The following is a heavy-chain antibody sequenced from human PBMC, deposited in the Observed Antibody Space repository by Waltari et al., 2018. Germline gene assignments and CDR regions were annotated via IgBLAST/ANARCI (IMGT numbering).Heavy chain of an antibody. J-gene: IGHJ6*02. CDR1: GFTFSSYG. V-gene: IGHV3-33*01. CDR3: ARGPSGRYFDWLSLGNYYYGMDV. D-gene: IGHD3-9*01. Sequence: QVQLVESGGGVVQPGRSLRLSCAASGFTFSSYGMHWVRPAPVKGLAWVAVIWYDGSNKYYADSVKGRFTISRDNSKNTLYLQMNSLRAEDTAVYYCARGPSGRYFDWLSLGNYYYGMDVWGQGTTVTVSS. CDR2: IWYDGSNK.